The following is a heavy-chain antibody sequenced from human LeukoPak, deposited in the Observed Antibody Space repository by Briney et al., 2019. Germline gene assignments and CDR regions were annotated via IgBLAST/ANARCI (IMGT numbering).Heavy chain of an antibody. V-gene: IGHV4-38-2*02. Sequence: SETQSLTCTVSGYSISSGYYWGWIRQPPGKGLEWIGSIYHSGSTYYNPSLKSRVTISVDTSKNQFSLKLSSVTAADTAVYYCARSRIDSSGYYPYYFDYWGQGTLVTVSS. CDR2: IYHSGST. CDR1: GYSISSGYY. CDR3: ARSRIDSSGYYPYYFDY. J-gene: IGHJ4*02. D-gene: IGHD3-22*01.